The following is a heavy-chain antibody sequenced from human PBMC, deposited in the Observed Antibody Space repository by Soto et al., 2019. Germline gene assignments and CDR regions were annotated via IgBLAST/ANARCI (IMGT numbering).Heavy chain of an antibody. J-gene: IGHJ6*02. D-gene: IGHD6-6*01. V-gene: IGHV1-69*06. CDR3: ARSGGSSSPSYYYYYGMDV. CDR2: IIPIFGTA. CDR1: GGTFSSYA. Sequence: QVQLVQSGAEVKKPGSSVKVSCKASGGTFSSYAISWVRQAPGQGLEWMGGIIPIFGTANYAQKFQGRVTITADKSTSTAYMELSSLRSEDTAVYYCARSGGSSSPSYYYYYGMDVWGQGTTVTVSS.